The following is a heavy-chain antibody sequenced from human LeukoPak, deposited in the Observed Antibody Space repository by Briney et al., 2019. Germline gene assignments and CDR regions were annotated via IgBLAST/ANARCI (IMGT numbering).Heavy chain of an antibody. V-gene: IGHV4-39*07. D-gene: IGHD3-22*01. CDR3: ARGNYYDSSGYPLH. Sequence: PSETLSLTCSVSGDSISSSESHWGWIRQTPGKGLEWIESMSYSGSTYYNPSLQSRVSISIDTSRNQFSLKLNSVTAADTAVYYCARGNYYDSSGYPLHWGQGTLVTVSS. CDR2: MSYSGST. CDR1: GDSISSSESH. J-gene: IGHJ4*02.